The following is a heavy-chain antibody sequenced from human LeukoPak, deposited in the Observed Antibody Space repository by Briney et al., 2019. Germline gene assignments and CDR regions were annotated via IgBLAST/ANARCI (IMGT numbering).Heavy chain of an antibody. Sequence: PGGSLRLSCAASGFTFSGYAMNWVRQAPGKGLEWVSGISGSGAGTYYADSVKGRFTISRDNSKNTLYLQMNSLRADDMAVYYCAKMVREFYTISYYFDYWCQGTLVTVSS. CDR2: ISGSGAGT. J-gene: IGHJ4*02. CDR3: AKMVREFYTISYYFDY. V-gene: IGHV3-23*01. CDR1: GFTFSGYA. D-gene: IGHD2-8*01.